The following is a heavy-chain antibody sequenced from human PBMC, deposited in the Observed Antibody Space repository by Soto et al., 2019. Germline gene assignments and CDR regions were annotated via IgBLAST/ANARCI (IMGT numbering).Heavy chain of an antibody. D-gene: IGHD5-12*01. Sequence: QVQLVESGGGVVQPGRSLRLSCEASGFTFSSYAMHWVRQAPGKGLEWVAVISYDGSNKYYADSVKGRFTISRDNSKNTLYLQMNSLRAEDTAVYYCARGSERWLQEPIDYWGQGTLVTVSS. CDR3: ARGSERWLQEPIDY. V-gene: IGHV3-30-3*01. CDR1: GFTFSSYA. J-gene: IGHJ4*02. CDR2: ISYDGSNK.